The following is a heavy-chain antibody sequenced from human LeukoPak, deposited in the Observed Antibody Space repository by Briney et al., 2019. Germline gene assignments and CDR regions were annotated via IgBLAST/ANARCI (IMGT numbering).Heavy chain of an antibody. J-gene: IGHJ5*02. V-gene: IGHV3-66*04. Sequence: PGGSLRLSCAASGFTFSSYSMNWVRQAPGKGLEWVSVIYSGGSTYYADSVKGRFTISRDNSKNTLYLQMNSLRAEDTAVYYCARRARFYNWFDPWGQGTLVTVSS. CDR2: IYSGGST. CDR3: ARRARFYNWFDP. CDR1: GFTFSSYS.